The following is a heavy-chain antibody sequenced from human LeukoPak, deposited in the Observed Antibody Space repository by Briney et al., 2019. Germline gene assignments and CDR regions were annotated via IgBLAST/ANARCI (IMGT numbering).Heavy chain of an antibody. CDR1: GYTFTGYY. D-gene: IGHD3-22*01. J-gene: IGHJ4*02. V-gene: IGHV1-2*06. CDR3: ARGGTYYYDGSGYPSGFDY. Sequence: ASVKVSCKASGYTFTGYYMHWVRQAPGQGLEWMGRINPNSGGTKYAQKFQGRVTMTRDTSSSTAYMSLSRLRSDDTAVYCCARGGTYYYDGSGYPSGFDYWGQGTLVTVSS. CDR2: INPNSGGT.